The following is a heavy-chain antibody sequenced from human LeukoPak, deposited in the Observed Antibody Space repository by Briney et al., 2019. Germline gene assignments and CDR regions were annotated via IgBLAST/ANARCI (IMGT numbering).Heavy chain of an antibody. Sequence: SETLSLTCTVSGGSISSSSYCWGWIRQPPGKGLEWIGSIYYSGSTYYNPSLKSRVTISVDTSKNQFSLKLSSVTAADTAVYYCATQSSSGLDRHGFDYWGQGTLVTVSS. D-gene: IGHD5-12*01. V-gene: IGHV4-39*01. J-gene: IGHJ4*02. CDR1: GGSISSSSYC. CDR2: IYYSGST. CDR3: ATQSSSGLDRHGFDY.